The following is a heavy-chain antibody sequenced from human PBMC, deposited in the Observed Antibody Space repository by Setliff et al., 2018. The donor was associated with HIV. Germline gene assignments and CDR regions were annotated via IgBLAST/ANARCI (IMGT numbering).Heavy chain of an antibody. Sequence: PSETLSLTCTVSGDSITTNYWSWIRQSPGKGLEWIGSIYYGGSTNYNPSLKSRVTISLDTSRNQVFLNLTSVTAADTAVYYCASLRRGTLVRGVPPLGYWGQGTLVTVSS. CDR1: GDSITTNY. CDR2: IYYGGST. J-gene: IGHJ4*02. V-gene: IGHV4-59*01. D-gene: IGHD3-10*01. CDR3: ASLRRGTLVRGVPPLGY.